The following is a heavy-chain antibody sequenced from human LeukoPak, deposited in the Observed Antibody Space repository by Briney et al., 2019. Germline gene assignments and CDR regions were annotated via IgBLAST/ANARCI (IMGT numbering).Heavy chain of an antibody. J-gene: IGHJ4*02. CDR1: GFTFSSHW. V-gene: IGHV3-7*01. Sequence: GESLRLSCAGSGFTFSSHWMSWVRQAPGKGPEWVANIKQDGGEKYYVDSVKGRFTISRDNAKNSLYLQMNSLRAEDTAVYYCARDETPVNGYDSYDYWGQGTLVTVSS. CDR3: ARDETPVNGYDSYDY. D-gene: IGHD5-12*01. CDR2: IKQDGGEK.